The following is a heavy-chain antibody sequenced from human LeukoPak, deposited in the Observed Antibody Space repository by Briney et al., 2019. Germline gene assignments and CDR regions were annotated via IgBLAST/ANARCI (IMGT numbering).Heavy chain of an antibody. D-gene: IGHD6-19*01. J-gene: IGHJ5*02. V-gene: IGHV4-34*01. CDR3: ARSGYSSGYFNWFDP. CDR1: GGSFSGYY. Sequence: ETLSLTCAVYGGSFSGYYWSWIRQPPGKGLEWIGEINHSGSTNYNPSLKSRVTISVDTSKNQFSLKLSSATAADTAVYYCARSGYSSGYFNWFDPWGQGTLVTVSS. CDR2: INHSGST.